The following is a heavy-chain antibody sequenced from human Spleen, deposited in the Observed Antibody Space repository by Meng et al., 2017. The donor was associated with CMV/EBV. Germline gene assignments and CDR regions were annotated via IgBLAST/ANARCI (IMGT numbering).Heavy chain of an antibody. CDR3: ASSVLTVPY. J-gene: IGHJ4*02. V-gene: IGHV1-2*02. CDR1: GYTFTGYY. D-gene: IGHD4-23*01. CDR2: INPNSCGT. Sequence: ASVKVSCKASGYTFTGYYMPWVRHVPGLGLEWMGWINPNSCGTNFAQKFQGRVTMTRDTSISTAYMELSSLRSDDTAGYYCASSVLTVPYWGQGTLVTVSS.